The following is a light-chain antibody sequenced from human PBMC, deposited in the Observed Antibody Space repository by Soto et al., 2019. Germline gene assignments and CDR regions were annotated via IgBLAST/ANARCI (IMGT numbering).Light chain of an antibody. V-gene: IGLV3-21*02. CDR2: DDS. CDR1: NTGSNS. Sequence: SYELTQPPSVSVAPGPTARITCGGDNTGSNSVHWYQQKPGQAPVLVVYDDSARPSGIPERFSGSNSGNTATLTISRVEAGDEADYYCQVWDSSSDHWVFGGGTKVTVL. J-gene: IGLJ3*02. CDR3: QVWDSSSDHWV.